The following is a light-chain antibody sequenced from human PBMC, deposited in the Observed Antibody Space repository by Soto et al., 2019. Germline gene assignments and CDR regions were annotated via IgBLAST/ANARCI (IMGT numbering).Light chain of an antibody. CDR2: GAS. CDR3: QQYHSDSPWT. J-gene: IGKJ1*01. CDR1: QSVGRD. Sequence: EIVMTQSPGTLSVSPGERATLSCRASQSVGRDLAWYQQKPGQAPRLLIYGASTWATGIPASFSGSGSGAEFTLTISSLQSEDFAVYYCQQYHSDSPWTFGQGTKVEVK. V-gene: IGKV3-15*01.